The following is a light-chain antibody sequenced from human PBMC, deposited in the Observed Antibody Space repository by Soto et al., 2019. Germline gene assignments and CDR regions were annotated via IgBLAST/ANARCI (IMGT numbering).Light chain of an antibody. CDR2: DAS. Sequence: DIQMTQSPSTLSASVGDRVTITCRASQTISSWLAWFQQKPGKAPRVLIYDASRLESGGPLRFSGRGYGTEFILTISSLQRDDFASYYCHQYNPYSPWTFGQGTKVEIK. CDR1: QTISSW. CDR3: HQYNPYSPWT. V-gene: IGKV1-5*01. J-gene: IGKJ1*01.